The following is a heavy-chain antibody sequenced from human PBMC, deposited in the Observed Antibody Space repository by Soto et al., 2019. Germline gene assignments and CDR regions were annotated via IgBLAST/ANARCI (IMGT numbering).Heavy chain of an antibody. CDR3: ARSGGIVVVPAAGGLNWFDP. CDR1: GGSISSSSYY. Sequence: QLQLQESGPGLVKPSETLSLTCTVSGGSISSSSYYWGWIRQPPGKGLEWIGSIYYSGSTYYNPSLKSRVTISVDTSKNQFSLKLSSVTAADTAVYYCARSGGIVVVPAAGGLNWFDPWGQGTLVTVSS. D-gene: IGHD2-2*01. CDR2: IYYSGST. V-gene: IGHV4-39*01. J-gene: IGHJ5*02.